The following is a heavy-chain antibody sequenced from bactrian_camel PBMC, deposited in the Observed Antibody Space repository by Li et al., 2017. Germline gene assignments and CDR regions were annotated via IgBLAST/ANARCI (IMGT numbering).Heavy chain of an antibody. D-gene: IGHD2*01. CDR3: NRWCSPYNY. Sequence: QVQLVESGGGLVQPGGSLRLSCAASGTTFSSCSAAWYRQAPGKEREVVSTINSNGRTYYANSVKGRFTISQDNAKNTVYLQMNSLKSEDTAMYYCNRWCSPYNYCGQGTQVTVS. CDR1: GTTFSSCS. V-gene: IGHV3S53*01. CDR2: INSNGRT. J-gene: IGHJ4*01.